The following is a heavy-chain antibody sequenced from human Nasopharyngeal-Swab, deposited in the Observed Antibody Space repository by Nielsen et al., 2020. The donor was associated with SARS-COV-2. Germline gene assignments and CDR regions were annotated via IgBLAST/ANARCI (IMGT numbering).Heavy chain of an antibody. V-gene: IGHV4-31*02. CDR2: INYSGST. CDR3: ARFGAFDAFDI. Sequence: RQAPGKGLEWIGYINYSGSTYYNPSLKSRVTISVDTSKNEFSLKLTSVTAADTAVFYCARFGAFDAFDIWGQGTMVTVSS. D-gene: IGHD3-10*01. J-gene: IGHJ3*02.